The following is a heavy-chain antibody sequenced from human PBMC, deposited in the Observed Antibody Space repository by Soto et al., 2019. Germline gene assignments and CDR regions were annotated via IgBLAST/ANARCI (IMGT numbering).Heavy chain of an antibody. CDR3: ARDRLRYSYGPRYYYYGMDV. J-gene: IGHJ6*02. CDR1: VFTFSSYA. CDR2: ISGGDFSP. D-gene: IGHD5-18*01. V-gene: IGHV3-23*01. Sequence: GALRVSCVASVFTFSSYAMTWVRQAPGKWLEWVSAISGGDFSPSYADSVKGRFTISRDNSKNTLYLQMNSLRAEDTAVYYCARDRLRYSYGPRYYYYGMDVWGQGTTVTVSS.